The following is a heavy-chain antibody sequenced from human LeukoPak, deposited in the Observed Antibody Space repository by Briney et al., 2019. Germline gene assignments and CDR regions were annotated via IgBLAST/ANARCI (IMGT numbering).Heavy chain of an antibody. V-gene: IGHV3-74*01. CDR3: ARDQSIAGPTTADY. D-gene: IGHD1-26*01. J-gene: IGHJ4*02. Sequence: GGSLRLCCAASGFTFSRFWMHWVRQAPGKGLVWVSRINTDASNTIYADSVKGRFTISRGNAKNTLYLQMNSLRAEDTAVYYCARDQSIAGPTTADYWGQGTLVTVSS. CDR2: INTDASNT. CDR1: GFTFSRFW.